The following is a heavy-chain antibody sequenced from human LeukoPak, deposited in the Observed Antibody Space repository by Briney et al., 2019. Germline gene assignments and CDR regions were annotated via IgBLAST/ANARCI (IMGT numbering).Heavy chain of an antibody. D-gene: IGHD6-19*01. CDR3: ARGSSGWYNWFDP. CDR1: GGTFSSYA. Sequence: SVKVSCKASGGTFSSYAISWVRQAPGQGLESMGGIIPIFGTANYAQKFQGRVTITADESTSTAYMELSSLRSEDTAVYYCARGSSGWYNWFDPWGQGTLVTVSS. CDR2: IIPIFGTA. J-gene: IGHJ5*02. V-gene: IGHV1-69*01.